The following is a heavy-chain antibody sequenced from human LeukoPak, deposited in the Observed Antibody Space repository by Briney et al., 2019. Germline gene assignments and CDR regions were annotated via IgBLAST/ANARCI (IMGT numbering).Heavy chain of an antibody. D-gene: IGHD6-13*01. CDR2: ISSSSSYI. J-gene: IGHJ4*02. CDR1: GFTFSSYS. V-gene: IGHV3-21*01. Sequence: GGSLRLSCAASGFTFSSYSMNWVRQAPGKGLEWVSSISSSSSYIYYADSVKGRFTISRDNGKNSLCLQMNSLRAEDTAVYYCARRAAAGYFDYWGQGTLVTVSS. CDR3: ARRAAAGYFDY.